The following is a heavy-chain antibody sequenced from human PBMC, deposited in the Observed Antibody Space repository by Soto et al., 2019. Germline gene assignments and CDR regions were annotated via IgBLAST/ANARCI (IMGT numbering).Heavy chain of an antibody. V-gene: IGHV4-4*02. CDR2: IYHSGST. J-gene: IGHJ4*02. Sequence: KPSETLSLTCAVSGGSISSSNWWSWVRQPPGKGLEWIGEIYHSGSTNYNPSLKSRVTISVDKSKNQFSLKLSSVTAADTAVYYCARDEGYYYDSSGYPRGGGGVDYWGQGTLVTVSS. CDR1: GGSISSSNW. CDR3: ARDEGYYYDSSGYPRGGGGVDY. D-gene: IGHD3-22*01.